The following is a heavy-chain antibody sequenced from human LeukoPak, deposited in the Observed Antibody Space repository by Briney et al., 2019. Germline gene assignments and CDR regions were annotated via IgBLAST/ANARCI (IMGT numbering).Heavy chain of an antibody. D-gene: IGHD3-22*01. V-gene: IGHV3-23*01. CDR2: IGASGLNT. J-gene: IGHJ4*02. CDR3: AKNWDDYDSSGPIDH. Sequence: GGSLRLSCAASGFSFSAYAMSWVRQAPGKGLEWVSGIGASGLNTYYADIVKGRLTISRDNSNNAVYLQLYSLRVEDTAVYYCAKNWDDYDSSGPIDHWGQGALVTVS. CDR1: GFSFSAYA.